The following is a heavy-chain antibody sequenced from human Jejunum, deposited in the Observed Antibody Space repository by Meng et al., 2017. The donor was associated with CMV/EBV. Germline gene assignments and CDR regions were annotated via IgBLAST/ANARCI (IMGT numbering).Heavy chain of an antibody. CDR1: GFPLNRYA. V-gene: IGHV3-33*08. Sequence: SGFPLNRYAIHWVLHLPGNGLECVTVLWYDGSRKYFSASVQGRFSISRDDSKNTVYLQMNSLRAEDTAVYYCARYNDGSSHYSQFDYWGQGTLVTVSS. CDR3: ARYNDGSSHYSQFDY. J-gene: IGHJ4*02. D-gene: IGHD3-22*01. CDR2: LWYDGSRK.